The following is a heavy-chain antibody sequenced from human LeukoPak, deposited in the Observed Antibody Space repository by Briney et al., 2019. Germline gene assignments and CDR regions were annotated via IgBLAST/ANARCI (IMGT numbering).Heavy chain of an antibody. V-gene: IGHV1-69*06. Sequence: SVKVSCKASEGTFNSYATSWVRQAPGQGLEWMGRIIPIFGTANYAQKFLGRVTITADKSTSTVYMELSSLRSEDTAVYYCARSRPSGFIDYWDYWGQGTLVTVSS. CDR2: IIPIFGTA. J-gene: IGHJ4*02. CDR1: EGTFNSYA. CDR3: ARSRPSGFIDYWDY. D-gene: IGHD4/OR15-4a*01.